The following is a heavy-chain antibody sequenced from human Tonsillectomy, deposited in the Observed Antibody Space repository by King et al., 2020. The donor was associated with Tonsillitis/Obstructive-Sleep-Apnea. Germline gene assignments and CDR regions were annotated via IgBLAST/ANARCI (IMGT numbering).Heavy chain of an antibody. D-gene: IGHD1-1*01. J-gene: IGHJ4*02. Sequence: QLQESGPGLVKPSETLSLTCTVSGGSISSSSYYWGWIRQPPGKGLEWIGSIYYSGSTCYNPSLKSRVTISVDTSKNQFSLKLSSVTAADTAVYYCARRAYNCGLDYWGQGTLVTVSS. V-gene: IGHV4-39*01. CDR1: GGSISSSSYY. CDR3: ARRAYNCGLDY. CDR2: IYYSGST.